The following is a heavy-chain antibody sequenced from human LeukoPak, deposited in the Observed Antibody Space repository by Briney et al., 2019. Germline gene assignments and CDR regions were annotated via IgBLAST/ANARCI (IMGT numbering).Heavy chain of an antibody. Sequence: VASVKVSCKASGGTFSSYATSWVRQAPGQGLEWMGRIIPILGIANYAQKFQGRVTITADKSTSTAYMELSSLRSEDTAVYYCAGASKMATTDLDYWGQGTLVTVSS. D-gene: IGHD5-24*01. CDR2: IIPILGIA. V-gene: IGHV1-69*04. CDR3: AGASKMATTDLDY. CDR1: GGTFSSYA. J-gene: IGHJ4*02.